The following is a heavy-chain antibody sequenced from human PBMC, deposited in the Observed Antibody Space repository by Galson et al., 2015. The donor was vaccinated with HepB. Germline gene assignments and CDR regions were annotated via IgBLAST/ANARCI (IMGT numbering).Heavy chain of an antibody. CDR2: FDPEDGET. Sequence: SVKVSCKVSGYTLTELPMHWVRQAPGKGLEWTGGFDPEDGETIYAQKFQGRVTMTEDTSTDTAYMELSSLRSEDTAVYYCATLAAAPPSYYYYGMDVWGQGTTVTVSS. V-gene: IGHV1-24*01. D-gene: IGHD2-15*01. CDR3: ATLAAAPPSYYYYGMDV. J-gene: IGHJ6*02. CDR1: GYTLTELP.